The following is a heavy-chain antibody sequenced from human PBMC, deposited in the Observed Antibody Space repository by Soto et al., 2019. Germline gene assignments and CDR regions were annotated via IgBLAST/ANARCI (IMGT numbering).Heavy chain of an antibody. V-gene: IGHV2-5*02. CDR2: IYWDDDK. J-gene: IGHJ4*02. CDR1: GVSLSSTRMA. CDR3: AHIVVAGLGYYFDY. Sequence: QITLKESGPTLVKPTQTLTLTCTFSGVSLSSTRMAVGWIRQPPGKALEWLALIYWDDDKRYSPFLKSRPTITKDTSKNQVVLTMSNIDPVDTARYYCAHIVVAGLGYYFDYWGQGTLVTVSS. D-gene: IGHD6-19*01.